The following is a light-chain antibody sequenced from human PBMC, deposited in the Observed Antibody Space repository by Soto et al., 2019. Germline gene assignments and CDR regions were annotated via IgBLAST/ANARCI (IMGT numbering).Light chain of an antibody. Sequence: DIEMVQSPSALSAAVGDTVTITGRASQKSSPWLAWYQQKPGQAPKLLMYDVSSLKRGVPSRFSGSGSGTEFTLTISSLQPDDFATYSCQQYNDYSATFGKGTKVDIK. CDR3: QQYNDYSAT. J-gene: IGKJ1*01. CDR1: QKSSPW. V-gene: IGKV1-5*01. CDR2: DVS.